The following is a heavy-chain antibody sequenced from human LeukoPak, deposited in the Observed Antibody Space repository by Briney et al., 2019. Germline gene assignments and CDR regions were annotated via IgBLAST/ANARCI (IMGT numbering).Heavy chain of an antibody. V-gene: IGHV4-59*01. CDR1: GFTFSSYA. Sequence: GSLRLSCAASGFTFSSYAMSWVRQAPGKGLEWIGYIYYSGSTNYNPSLKSRVTISVDTSKNQFSLKLSSVTAADTAVYYCAREARATSDWFDPWGQGTLVTVSS. CDR2: IYYSGST. D-gene: IGHD1-26*01. CDR3: AREARATSDWFDP. J-gene: IGHJ5*02.